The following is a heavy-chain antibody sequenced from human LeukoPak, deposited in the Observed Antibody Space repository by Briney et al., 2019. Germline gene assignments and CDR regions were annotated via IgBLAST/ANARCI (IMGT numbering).Heavy chain of an antibody. CDR2: IYYNGAT. Sequence: PSETLSLTCTVSGGSITSDYWTWIRQPPTKGLEWIGYIYYNGATSYNPSLKSRVTMSLDTSKKHFSLKMTSVTAADTAVYYCARYGGSGWVIDEWGQGTLVTVSS. CDR1: GGSITSDY. V-gene: IGHV4-59*08. J-gene: IGHJ4*02. CDR3: ARYGGSGWVIDE. D-gene: IGHD6-19*01.